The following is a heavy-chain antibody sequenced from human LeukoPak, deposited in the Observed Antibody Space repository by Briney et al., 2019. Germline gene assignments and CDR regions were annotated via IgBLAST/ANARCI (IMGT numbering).Heavy chain of an antibody. D-gene: IGHD3-3*01. CDR2: IKQDGTEK. CDR3: AREGSRAIFGVVTRGYFDY. V-gene: IGHV3-7*01. J-gene: IGHJ4*02. CDR1: GFTFSSYW. Sequence: GGSLRLSCAASGFTFSSYWMSWVRQAPGKGPEWVANIKQDGTEKYYVDSVKGRFTISRDSAKNSPYLQMNSLRAEDTAVYYCAREGSRAIFGVVTRGYFDYWGQGTLVTVSS.